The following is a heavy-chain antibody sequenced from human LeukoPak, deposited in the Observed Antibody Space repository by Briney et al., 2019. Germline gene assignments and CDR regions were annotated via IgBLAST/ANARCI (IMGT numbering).Heavy chain of an antibody. Sequence: ASLKVSCKASGYTFTCYYMHWVRHAPGQGLEWMGWINPNSGGTNYAQKFQGRVTMTRDTSISTAYMELSRLRSDDTAVYYCARGRLNREYIVRGALDYWGQGTLVTVSS. CDR1: GYTFTCYY. CDR2: INPNSGGT. D-gene: IGHD3-10*01. J-gene: IGHJ4*02. CDR3: ARGRLNREYIVRGALDY. V-gene: IGHV1-2*02.